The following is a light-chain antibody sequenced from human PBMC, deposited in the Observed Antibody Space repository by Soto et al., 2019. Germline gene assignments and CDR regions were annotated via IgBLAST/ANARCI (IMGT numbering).Light chain of an antibody. V-gene: IGLV2-14*01. CDR1: SSDVGGYDF. J-gene: IGLJ2*01. Sequence: QSALTQPASVSGSVGQSITISCTGTSSDVGGYDFVSWYQHHPGKAPKLIIYEVRTRPSGVSDRFSGSKSGNTASLTISGLQAEDEADYYCWSYAGNTIFVFGGGTKLTVL. CDR3: WSYAGNTIFV. CDR2: EVR.